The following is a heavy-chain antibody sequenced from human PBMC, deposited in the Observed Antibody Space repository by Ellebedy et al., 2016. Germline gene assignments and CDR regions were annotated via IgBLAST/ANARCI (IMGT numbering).Heavy chain of an antibody. J-gene: IGHJ6*02. V-gene: IGHV4-34*01. Sequence: SETLSLTXTVSGGSISSYYWSWIRQPPGKGLEWIGEINHSGSTNYNPSLKSRVTISVDTSKNQFSLKLSSVTAADTAVYYCARLWNGYDSSGYSYYYYYGMDVWGQGTTVTVSS. CDR1: GGSISSYY. CDR3: ARLWNGYDSSGYSYYYYYGMDV. CDR2: INHSGST. D-gene: IGHD3-22*01.